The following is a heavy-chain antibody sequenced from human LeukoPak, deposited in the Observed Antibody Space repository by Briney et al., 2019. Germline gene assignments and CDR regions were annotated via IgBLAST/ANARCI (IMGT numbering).Heavy chain of an antibody. D-gene: IGHD3/OR15-3a*01. CDR1: GCTFTDYY. CDR3: VRARRYYDFWSRTEGDYYMDV. J-gene: IGHJ6*03. CDR2: FDPDDGEM. V-gene: IGHV1-24*01. Sequence: DSVTVSCTASGCTFTDYYIHWVRQAPGKGLEWMGGFDPDDGEMMYAHKFQGRVTMTEDTSTDTAYMELRSLRSEDTAVYYCVRARRYYDFWSRTEGDYYMDVWGKGTTVTVSS.